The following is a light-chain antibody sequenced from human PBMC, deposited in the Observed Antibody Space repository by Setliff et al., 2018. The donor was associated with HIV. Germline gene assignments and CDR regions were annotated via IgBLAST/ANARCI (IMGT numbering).Light chain of an antibody. CDR3: SSFTNTYALDV. V-gene: IGLV2-14*01. Sequence: QSVLTQPASVSGSPGQSITISCTGTSSDVGGYNYVSWFQQHPGKAPKLLIYEVSNRPSGVSYRFSGSKSGNTASLTISGLQAEDEAHYYCSSFTNTYALDVFGTGTKGTVL. CDR1: SSDVGGYNY. J-gene: IGLJ1*01. CDR2: EVS.